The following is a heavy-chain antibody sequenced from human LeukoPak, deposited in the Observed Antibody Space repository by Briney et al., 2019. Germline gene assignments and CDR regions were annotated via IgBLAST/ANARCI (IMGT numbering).Heavy chain of an antibody. CDR3: ARDSKIAVAGY. CDR2: INPNSGGT. Sequence: GASVKVSCKASGYTFTGYYMHWVRQALGRGLEWMGWINPNSGGTNYAQKFQGRVTMTRDTSISTAYMELSRLRSDDTAVYYCARDSKIAVAGYWGQGTLVTVSS. D-gene: IGHD6-19*01. V-gene: IGHV1-2*02. CDR1: GYTFTGYY. J-gene: IGHJ4*02.